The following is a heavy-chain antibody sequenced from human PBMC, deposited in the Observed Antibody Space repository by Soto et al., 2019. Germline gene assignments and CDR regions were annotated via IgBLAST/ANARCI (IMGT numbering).Heavy chain of an antibody. Sequence: EVQLVESGGGLVQRGACLRLSCAACGLSVSNYWMHWVRQTPGKGLVWVSRINSDDTSSSYVASVQGRCTISRDNSKNTLHLQMTSLPADDTAVYYCAIGCLLGGHYYFHYRGQGTLLTLSS. J-gene: IGHJ4*02. V-gene: IGHV3-74*02. CDR1: GLSVSNYW. D-gene: IGHD2-15*01. CDR2: INSDDTSS. CDR3: AIGCLLGGHYYFHY.